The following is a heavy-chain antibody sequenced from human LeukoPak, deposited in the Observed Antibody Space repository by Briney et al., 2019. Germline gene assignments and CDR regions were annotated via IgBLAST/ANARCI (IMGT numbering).Heavy chain of an antibody. CDR3: ARRDIVVVISASDY. V-gene: IGHV3-23*01. CDR2: ITASGDGT. Sequence: GGSLRLSCAASGFTFSNYVMIWVRQAPGKGLEWVSGITASGDGTYYGDSVKGRFTMSRDNSKNTAYLQMNSLRVDDTAVYYCARRDIVVVISASDYWGQGTLVTVSS. CDR1: GFTFSNYV. J-gene: IGHJ4*02. D-gene: IGHD2-15*01.